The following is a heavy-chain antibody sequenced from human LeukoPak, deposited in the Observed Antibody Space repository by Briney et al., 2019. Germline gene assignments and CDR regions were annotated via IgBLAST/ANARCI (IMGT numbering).Heavy chain of an antibody. D-gene: IGHD6-13*01. CDR2: ISSSSSYI. V-gene: IGHV3-21*01. J-gene: IGHJ4*02. Sequence: PGGSLRLSCAASGFTFSSYSMNWVRQAPGKGLGWVSSISSSSSYIYYADSVKGRFTISRDNAKNSLYLQMNSLRAEDTAGYYCARDGIAAAGTPLDYWGQGTLVTVSS. CDR3: ARDGIAAAGTPLDY. CDR1: GFTFSSYS.